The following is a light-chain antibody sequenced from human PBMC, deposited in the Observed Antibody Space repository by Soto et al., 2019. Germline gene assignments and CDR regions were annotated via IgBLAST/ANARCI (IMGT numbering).Light chain of an antibody. CDR1: SHDIGGYKY. Sequence: QSALTQPASVSGSPGQSITISCTGTSHDIGGYKYVSWYQQHPGKAPKLMIYDVTKRPSGVPDRFSGSKSANTASLTVSGLQAEDEADYYCMCYAGGNNWVFGGGTKLTVL. J-gene: IGLJ3*02. V-gene: IGLV2-8*01. CDR2: DVT. CDR3: MCYAGGNNWV.